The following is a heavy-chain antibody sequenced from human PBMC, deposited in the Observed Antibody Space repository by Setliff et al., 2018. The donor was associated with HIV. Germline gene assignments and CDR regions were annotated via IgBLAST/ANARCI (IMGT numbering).Heavy chain of an antibody. V-gene: IGHV4-4*08. Sequence: PSETLSLTCTVSGGSIINNFWGWIRLPPGKGLEWIGHIYSSGSAEYNPSLKSRVTMSVDASKSQVSLRLTSVTAADAAVYYCVRTNYYYYYMDVWGKGTRSPSP. CDR2: IYSSGSA. CDR1: GGSIINNF. J-gene: IGHJ6*03. CDR3: VRTNYYYYYMDV.